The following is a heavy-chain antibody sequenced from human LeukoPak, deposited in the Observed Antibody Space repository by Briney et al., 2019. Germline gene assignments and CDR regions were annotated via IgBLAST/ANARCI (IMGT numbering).Heavy chain of an antibody. CDR2: ISWNSGSI. J-gene: IGHJ4*02. V-gene: IGHV3-9*01. CDR1: GFTFDDYA. Sequence: GGSLRLSCAASGFTFDDYAMHWVRQAPGKGLEWVSGISWNSGSIGYADSVKGRFTISRDNAKNSLYLQMNSLRAEDTALYYCAKDISGYWSAFDYWGQGTLVTVSS. D-gene: IGHD3-22*01. CDR3: AKDISGYWSAFDY.